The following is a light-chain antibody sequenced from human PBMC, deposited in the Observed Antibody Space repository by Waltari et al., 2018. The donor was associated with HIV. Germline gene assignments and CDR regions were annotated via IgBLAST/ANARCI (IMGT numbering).Light chain of an antibody. CDR3: QSYDGTTEV. V-gene: IGLV6-57*03. J-gene: IGLJ2*01. Sequence: FILTQSHSVSESPGPTVTISCTRSSGGIGSTYIQWYQQRPGRAPETVIYEDSQRPSGVPNRFSGSVDSSSTSASLTIAGVKTEDDADYFCQSYDGTTEVFGGGTRLTVL. CDR2: EDS. CDR1: SGGIGSTY.